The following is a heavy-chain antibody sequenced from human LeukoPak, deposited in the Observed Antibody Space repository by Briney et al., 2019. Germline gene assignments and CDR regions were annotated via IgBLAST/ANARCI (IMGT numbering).Heavy chain of an antibody. CDR2: IDHSGST. J-gene: IGHJ6*04. D-gene: IGHD3-10*01. V-gene: IGHV4-34*01. Sequence: SETLSLTCAVYGGSFSGYYWSWIRHPPGRGLEWIAEIDHSGSTHYNPSLKSRVIISVDMSQHQVSLRLNSLNAADTAVYYCARGYTYYGSGSPPGDVWGNGTSVIVSS. CDR1: GGSFSGYY. CDR3: ARGYTYYGSGSPPGDV.